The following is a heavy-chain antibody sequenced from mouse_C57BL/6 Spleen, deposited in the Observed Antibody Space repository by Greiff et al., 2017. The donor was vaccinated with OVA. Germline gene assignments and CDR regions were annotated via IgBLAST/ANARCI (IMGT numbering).Heavy chain of an antibody. D-gene: IGHD2-1*01. CDR3: ARHYGNYPAWFAY. CDR1: GYTFTDYY. J-gene: IGHJ3*01. V-gene: IGHV1-19*01. CDR2: INPYNGGT. Sequence: SGPVLVKPGASVKMSCKASGYTFTDYYMNWVKQSHGKSLEWIGVINPYNGGTSYNQKFKGKATLTVDKSSSTAYMELNSLTSEDSAVYYCARHYGNYPAWFAYWGQGTLVTVSA.